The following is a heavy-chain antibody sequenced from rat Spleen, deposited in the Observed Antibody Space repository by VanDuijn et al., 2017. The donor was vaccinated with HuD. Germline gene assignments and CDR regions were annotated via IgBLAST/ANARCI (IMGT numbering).Heavy chain of an antibody. V-gene: IGHV5S13*01. CDR1: GFTFGYYG. CDR3: ARAGYYSAYRDDWFAY. CDR2: IRTGGGNT. J-gene: IGHJ3*01. Sequence: EVQLVESGGGLVQPGRSLKLSCAASGFTFGYYGMAWVRQTPTKGLEWVASIRTGGGNTYYRDSVKGRFTISRDIAKSTLYLQMDSLRSEDTAAYYCARAGYYSAYRDDWFAYWGQGTLVTVSS. D-gene: IGHD1-2*01.